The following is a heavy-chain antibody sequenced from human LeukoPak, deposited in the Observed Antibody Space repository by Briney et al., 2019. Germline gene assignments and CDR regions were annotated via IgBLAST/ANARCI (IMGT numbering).Heavy chain of an antibody. CDR3: TELNNYDDY. D-gene: IGHD1/OR15-1a*01. CDR1: GFTFSTFG. CDR2: ISYDGSNQ. Sequence: GGSLRLSCAASGFTFSTFGMHWVRQAPGKGLEWVAAISYDGSNQYYIDSVKGRFTISRDNSKNTLYLQMSSLRAEDTAVYYCTELNNYDDYWGQGTQVTVSS. J-gene: IGHJ4*02. V-gene: IGHV3-30*18.